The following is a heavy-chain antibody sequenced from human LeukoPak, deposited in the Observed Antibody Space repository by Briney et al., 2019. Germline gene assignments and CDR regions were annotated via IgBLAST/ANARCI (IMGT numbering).Heavy chain of an antibody. CDR1: GFTFSSYG. J-gene: IGHJ6*04. D-gene: IGHD2-2*01. CDR3: AKIGPLVVVVPAAADEYGMDV. V-gene: IGHV3-30*18. Sequence: GGSLRLSCAASGFTFSSYGMHWVRQAPGKGLEWVAVISYDGSNKYYADSVKGRFTISRGNSKDTLYLQMNSLRAEDTAVYYCAKIGPLVVVVPAAADEYGMDVWGKGTTVTVSS. CDR2: ISYDGSNK.